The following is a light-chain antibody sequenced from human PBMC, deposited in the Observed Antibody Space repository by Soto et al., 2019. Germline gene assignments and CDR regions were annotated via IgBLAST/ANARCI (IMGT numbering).Light chain of an antibody. CDR2: GAS. V-gene: IGKV1-39*01. Sequence: DIQMTQSPSSLSASVGDRVTITCRASQSINKYINWYQQKPGKAPNLLINGASSLQSGVPSRFSGSGSGTDCTLTISNLQPEDFATYYCQQTYSTPSTFGPGTKVDIK. J-gene: IGKJ3*01. CDR3: QQTYSTPST. CDR1: QSINKY.